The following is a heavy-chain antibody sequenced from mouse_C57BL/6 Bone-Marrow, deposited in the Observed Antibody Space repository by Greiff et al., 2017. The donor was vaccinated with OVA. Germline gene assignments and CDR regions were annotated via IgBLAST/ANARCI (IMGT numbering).Heavy chain of an antibody. CDR3: ARCGGGYYLSWFAY. V-gene: IGHV1-69*01. D-gene: IGHD2-3*01. CDR1: GYTFTSYW. J-gene: IGHJ3*01. Sequence: QVQLQQPGAELVMPGASVKLSCKASGYTFTSYWMHWVKQRPGQGLEWIGEIDPSDSYTNYNQKFKGKSTLTVDKSSSTAYMQRSSLTSEDSAVYYCARCGGGYYLSWFAYWGQGTLVTVSA. CDR2: IDPSDSYT.